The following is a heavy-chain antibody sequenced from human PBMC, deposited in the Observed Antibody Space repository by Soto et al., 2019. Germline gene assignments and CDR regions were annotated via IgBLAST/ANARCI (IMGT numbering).Heavy chain of an antibody. J-gene: IGHJ3*02. Sequence: SETMPLTWTVSGGSSSSLRCRWGWIRQPPGKGLEWIASIKYSGTTFYNPSLKSRVTLSVDTSKNQFALKLSSVTAAETAVYYCARHGITGSYYDAFAIWGQGTMVTGPS. CDR1: GGSSSSLRCR. V-gene: IGHV4-39*01. CDR3: ARHGITGSYYDAFAI. D-gene: IGHD1-26*01. CDR2: IKYSGTT.